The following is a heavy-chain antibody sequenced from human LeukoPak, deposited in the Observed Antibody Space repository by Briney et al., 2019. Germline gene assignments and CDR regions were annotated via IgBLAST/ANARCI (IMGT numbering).Heavy chain of an antibody. CDR2: IYYSGST. CDR3: ARGWVTTVTTSAFDI. J-gene: IGHJ3*02. CDR1: GGSISSSSYY. D-gene: IGHD4-17*01. V-gene: IGHV4-39*07. Sequence: SETLSLTCTVSGGSISSSSYYWGWIRQPPGKGLEWIGSIYYSGSTYYNPSLKSRVTISVDTSKNQFSLKLSSVTAADTAVYYCARGWVTTVTTSAFDIWGQGTMVTVSS.